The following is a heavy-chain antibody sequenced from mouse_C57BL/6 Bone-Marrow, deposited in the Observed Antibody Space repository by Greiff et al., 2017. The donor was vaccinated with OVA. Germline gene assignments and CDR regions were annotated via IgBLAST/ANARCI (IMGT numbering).Heavy chain of an antibody. CDR1: GYTFTSYW. J-gene: IGHJ3*01. V-gene: IGHV1-64*01. Sequence: QVQLQQPGAELVKPGASVKLSCKASGYTFTSYWMHWVKQRPGQGLEWIGRIAPNSGSTNYNEKFKSKATLTVDKSSSTAYMQLSSLTSEDSAVDYCATSDCDWFAYWCQGTRVTVSA. D-gene: IGHD2-13*01. CDR2: IAPNSGST. CDR3: ATSDCDWFAY.